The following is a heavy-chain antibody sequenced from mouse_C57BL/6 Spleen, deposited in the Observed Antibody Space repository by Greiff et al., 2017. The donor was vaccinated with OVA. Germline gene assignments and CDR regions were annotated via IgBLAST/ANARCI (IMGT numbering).Heavy chain of an antibody. CDR3: ARDYGSSYWYFDV. V-gene: IGHV1-9*01. CDR2: ILPGSGST. J-gene: IGHJ1*03. CDR1: GYTFTGYW. D-gene: IGHD1-1*01. Sequence: VQLQQSGAELMKPGASVKLSCKATGYTFTGYWIEWVKQRPGHGLEWIGEILPGSGSTNYHEKFKGKATFTADTSSNTAYMQLSSLTTEDSAIYYCARDYGSSYWYFDVWGTGTTVTVSS.